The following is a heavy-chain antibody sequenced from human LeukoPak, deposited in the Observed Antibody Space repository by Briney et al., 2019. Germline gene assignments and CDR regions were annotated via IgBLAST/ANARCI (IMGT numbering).Heavy chain of an antibody. Sequence: GGSLRLSCAASGFTVSSNYMSWVRQAPGKGLEWVSVIYSGGSTYYADSVKGRFTISRDNSKNTLYLQMNSLRAEDTAVYYCARGSSDYGGNSFGRAFDIWGQGTMVTVSS. D-gene: IGHD4-23*01. CDR3: ARGSSDYGGNSFGRAFDI. J-gene: IGHJ3*02. V-gene: IGHV3-53*01. CDR1: GFTVSSNY. CDR2: IYSGGST.